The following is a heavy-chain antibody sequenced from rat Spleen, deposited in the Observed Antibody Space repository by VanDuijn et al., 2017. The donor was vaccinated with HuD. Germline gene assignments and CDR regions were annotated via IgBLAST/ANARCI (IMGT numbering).Heavy chain of an antibody. CDR2: ITSGGSNT. V-gene: IGHV5-19*01. CDR1: GFTFSNYG. D-gene: IGHD1-9*01. CDR3: ARRHYGYTDYFDY. Sequence: EVQLVESGGGLVQPGRSLKLSCAASGFTFSNYGMHWIRQAPKKGLEWVATITSGGSNTYYPDSVKGRFTISRDNAQNTLYLQMNSLRSEDTATYFWARRHYGYTDYFDYWGQGVMVTVSS. J-gene: IGHJ2*01.